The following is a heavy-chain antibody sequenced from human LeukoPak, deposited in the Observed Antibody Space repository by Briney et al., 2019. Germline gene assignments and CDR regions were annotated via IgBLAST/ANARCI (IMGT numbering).Heavy chain of an antibody. CDR3: ARAYGGSGSYATYYYYGMDV. V-gene: IGHV4-59*01. Sequence: KASETLSLTCTVSGGSISSYYWSWIRQPPGKGLEWIGYIYYSGSTNYNPSLKSRVTISVDASKNQFSLKLSSVTAADMAVYYCARAYGGSGSYATYYYYGMDVWGQGTTVTVSS. CDR1: GGSISSYY. CDR2: IYYSGST. J-gene: IGHJ6*02. D-gene: IGHD3-10*01.